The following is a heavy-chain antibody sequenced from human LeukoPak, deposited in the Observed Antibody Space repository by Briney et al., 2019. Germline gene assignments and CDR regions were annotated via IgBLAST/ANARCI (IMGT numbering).Heavy chain of an antibody. CDR1: GGSFNDYY. CDR3: ARTHRTPFDY. CDR2: INHSGST. Sequence: SETLSLTCAVYGGSFNDYYWSWIRQPPGKGLEWIGEINHSGSTKYNPSLKSRVTISVDTSKNQFSLKVGSVTAADTAVYYCARTHRTPFDYWGQGTLVTVSS. D-gene: IGHD4-23*01. J-gene: IGHJ4*02. V-gene: IGHV4-34*01.